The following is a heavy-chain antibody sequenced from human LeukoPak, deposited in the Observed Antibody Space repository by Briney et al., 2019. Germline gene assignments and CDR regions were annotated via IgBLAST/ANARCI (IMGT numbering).Heavy chain of an antibody. CDR3: ARDFLVVVPAAIGYDFWSGSRDYYFDY. Sequence: ASVKVSCKASGYTFTSYGISWVRQAPGQGLEWMGWISAYNGNTNYAQKLQGRVTMTTDTSTSTAYMELRSLRSDDTAVYYCARDFLVVVPAAIGYDFWSGSRDYYFDYWGQGTLVTVSS. CDR1: GYTFTSYG. J-gene: IGHJ4*02. V-gene: IGHV1-18*01. CDR2: ISAYNGNT. D-gene: IGHD2-2*01.